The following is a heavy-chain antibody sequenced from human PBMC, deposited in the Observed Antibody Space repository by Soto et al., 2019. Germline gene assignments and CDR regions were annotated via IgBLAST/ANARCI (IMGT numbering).Heavy chain of an antibody. CDR1: GYTFTSYA. V-gene: IGHV1-3*01. J-gene: IGHJ3*02. Sequence: ASVKVSCKASGYTFTSYAMHWVRQAPGQRLEWMGWINAGNGNTKYSQKFQGRVTITRDTSASTAYMELSSLRSEDTAVYYCARDIGRRDAFDIWGQGTMVTVSS. CDR3: ARDIGRRDAFDI. CDR2: INAGNGNT. D-gene: IGHD1-26*01.